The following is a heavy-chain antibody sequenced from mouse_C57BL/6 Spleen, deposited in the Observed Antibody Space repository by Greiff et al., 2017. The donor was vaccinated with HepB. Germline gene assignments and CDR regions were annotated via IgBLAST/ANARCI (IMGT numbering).Heavy chain of an antibody. D-gene: IGHD2-3*01. CDR1: GFSLTSYG. Sequence: VKLVESGPGLVQPSQSLSITCTVSGFSLTSYGVHWVRQSPGKGLEWLGVIWRCGSTDYNAAFMSRLSITKDNSKIQVFFKMYSLQADDTAIYYCAKIPSYDGYYHYYAMDYWGQGTSVTVSS. CDR2: IWRCGST. V-gene: IGHV2-5*01. J-gene: IGHJ4*01. CDR3: AKIPSYDGYYHYYAMDY.